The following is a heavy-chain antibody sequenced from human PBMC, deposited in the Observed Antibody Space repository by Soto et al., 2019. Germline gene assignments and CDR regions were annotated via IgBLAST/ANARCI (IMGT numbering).Heavy chain of an antibody. D-gene: IGHD2-15*01. V-gene: IGHV4-59*01. CDR2: IYYSGST. Sequence: ETLSLTCTVSGGSISSYYWSWIRQPPGKGLEWIGYIYYSGSTNYNPSLKSRVTISVDTSKNQFSLKLSSVTAADTAVYYCARAGELGYCSGGSCYSVFNWFDPWGQGTLVTVSS. CDR1: GGSISSYY. J-gene: IGHJ5*02. CDR3: ARAGELGYCSGGSCYSVFNWFDP.